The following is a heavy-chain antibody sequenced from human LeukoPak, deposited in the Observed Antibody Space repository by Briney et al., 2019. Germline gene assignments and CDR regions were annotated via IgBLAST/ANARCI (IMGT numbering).Heavy chain of an antibody. CDR2: IIPIFGTA. D-gene: IGHD4-17*01. J-gene: IGHJ4*02. V-gene: IGHV1-69*05. CDR3: ARVGGSQDYGDYFDY. Sequence: SVKVSCKASGGTFSSYAISWVRQAPGQGLEWMGGIIPIFGTAKYAQKFQGRVTITTDESTSTAYMELSSLRSEDTAVYYCARVGGSQDYGDYFDYWGQGTLVTVSS. CDR1: GGTFSSYA.